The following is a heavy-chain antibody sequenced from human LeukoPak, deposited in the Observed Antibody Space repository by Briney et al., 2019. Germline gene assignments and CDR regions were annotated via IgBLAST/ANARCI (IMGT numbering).Heavy chain of an antibody. CDR2: IDASGST. CDR1: GGSISSSSYY. D-gene: IGHD3-10*01. J-gene: IGHJ4*02. Sequence: SETLSLTCTVSGGSISSSSYYWGWIRQPPGKGLEWIGRIDASGSTNYNPSLESRVTISIDTSKNQFSLRLSSVTAADTAVYFCARERTAPRFGDFLYWGQGSRVSVSS. V-gene: IGHV4-39*07. CDR3: ARERTAPRFGDFLY.